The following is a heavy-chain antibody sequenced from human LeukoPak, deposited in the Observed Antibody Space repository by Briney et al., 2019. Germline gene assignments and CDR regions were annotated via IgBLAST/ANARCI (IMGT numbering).Heavy chain of an antibody. J-gene: IGHJ4*02. D-gene: IGHD2-21*01. CDR2: INPSGGST. CDR3: ARAPYCGGDCYYFDY. V-gene: IGHV1-46*03. CDR1: GYTFTSYY. Sequence: ASVKVSCKASGYTFTSYYMHWVRQAPGQGLEWMGIINPSGGSTSYAQKFQGRVTMTRDTSTSTVYMELSSLRSEDTAVYYCARAPYCGGDCYYFDYWGQGTPVTVSS.